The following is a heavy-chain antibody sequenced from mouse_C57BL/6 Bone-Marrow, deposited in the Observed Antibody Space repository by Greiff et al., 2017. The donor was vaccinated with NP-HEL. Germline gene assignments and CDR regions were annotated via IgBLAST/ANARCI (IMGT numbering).Heavy chain of an antibody. CDR2: ISAAGSYT. J-gene: IGHJ1*03. V-gene: IGHV5-4*01. D-gene: IGHD1-1*02. CDR1: GFTFSSYA. CDR3: ATGGDQRYFDV. Sequence: EVQLKESGGGLVKPGRSLKFSCAASGFTFSSYAMSWVRQTPEQRLEWVATISAAGSYTNYPQKFKGRVTFSVDTAKNNPYLQISHLKSEDSAIYYCATGGDQRYFDVWGTGTTVTVSS.